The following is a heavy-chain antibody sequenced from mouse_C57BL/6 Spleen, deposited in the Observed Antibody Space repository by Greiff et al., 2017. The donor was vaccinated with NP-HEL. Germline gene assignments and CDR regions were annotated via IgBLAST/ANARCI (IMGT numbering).Heavy chain of an antibody. CDR2: IHPNSGST. J-gene: IGHJ2*01. Sequence: QVQLQQPGAELVKPGASVKLSCKASGYTFTSYWMHWVKQRPGQGLEWIGMIHPNSGSTNYNEKFKSKATLTVDESSSTAYMQLSSLTSEDSAVYYCARGGGITTVVATDYWGQGTTLTVSS. V-gene: IGHV1-64*01. CDR3: ARGGGITTVVATDY. D-gene: IGHD1-1*01. CDR1: GYTFTSYW.